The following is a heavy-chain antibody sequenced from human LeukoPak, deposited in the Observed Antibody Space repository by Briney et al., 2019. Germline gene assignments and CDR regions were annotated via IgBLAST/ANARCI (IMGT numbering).Heavy chain of an antibody. V-gene: IGHV3-74*01. CDR2: IESDGSST. J-gene: IGHJ2*01. CDR1: GFTFSSYW. CDR3: ARALIVGAADGWYFDL. Sequence: QPGGSLRLSCVASGFTFSSYWMHWVRQAPGKGLVWVSRIESDGSSTSYADSVKGRFTISRDNAKNTLYLQMNSLRAEDTAVYFCARALIVGAADGWYFDLWGRGTLVTVSS. D-gene: IGHD1-26*01.